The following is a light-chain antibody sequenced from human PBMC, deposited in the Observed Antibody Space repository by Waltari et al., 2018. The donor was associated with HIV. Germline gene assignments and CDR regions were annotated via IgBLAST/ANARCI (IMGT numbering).Light chain of an antibody. CDR1: DADTHS. V-gene: IGLV3-21*01. CDR3: QVWISSNDVV. J-gene: IGLJ2*01. CDR2: DDN. Sequence: SYVLIQPISVSAALRQTAVITRGGSDADTHSVHWYRQRPGQAPEVVIYDDNERPSGFSERFSGSNSGTTATLAISRVEAGDEADYYCQVWISSNDVVFGGGTKLTVL.